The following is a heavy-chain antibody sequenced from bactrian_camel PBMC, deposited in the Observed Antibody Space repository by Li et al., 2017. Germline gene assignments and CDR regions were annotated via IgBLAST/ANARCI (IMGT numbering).Heavy chain of an antibody. D-gene: IGHD2*01. CDR2: INMDVSST. Sequence: VQLVESGGGLVQPGGSLRLSCSTSRFTFNNYAMTWVRQAPEKGLEWVASINMDVSSTFYADSLKGRFTISRGNAMNTLYLQLNSLKTEDTAMYYCAKASDSLVVLTSPEYNFWGQGTQVTVS. V-gene: IGHV3S1*01. J-gene: IGHJ4*01. CDR1: RFTFNNYA. CDR3: AKASDSLVVLTSPEYNF.